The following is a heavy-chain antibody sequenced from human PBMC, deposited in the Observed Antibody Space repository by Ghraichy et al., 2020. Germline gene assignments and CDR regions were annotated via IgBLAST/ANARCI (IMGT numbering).Heavy chain of an antibody. CDR1: GFTFSSYS. D-gene: IGHD3-3*01. J-gene: IGHJ3*02. V-gene: IGHV3-21*01. CDR3: ARGAIWDFWSGYHDAFDI. Sequence: GGSLRLSCAASGFTFSSYSMNWVRQAPGKGLEWVSSISSSSSYIYYADSVKGRFTISRDNAKNSLYLQMNSLRAEDTAVYYCARGAIWDFWSGYHDAFDIWGQGTMVTVSS. CDR2: ISSSSSYI.